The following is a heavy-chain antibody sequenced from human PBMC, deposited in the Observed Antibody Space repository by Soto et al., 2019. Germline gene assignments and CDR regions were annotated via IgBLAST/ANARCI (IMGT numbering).Heavy chain of an antibody. Sequence: LRLSCASSGFSLSPYWMHWVRQAPGRGLEWVSRLSSDGFGAAYADSVKGRFFISRDIARNTLFLQMNSLRADDTAVYYCARDLGGPDYWGRGTSVTSPQ. V-gene: IGHV3-74*03. CDR1: GFSLSPYW. D-gene: IGHD3-16*01. J-gene: IGHJ4*02. CDR2: LSSDGFGA. CDR3: ARDLGGPDY.